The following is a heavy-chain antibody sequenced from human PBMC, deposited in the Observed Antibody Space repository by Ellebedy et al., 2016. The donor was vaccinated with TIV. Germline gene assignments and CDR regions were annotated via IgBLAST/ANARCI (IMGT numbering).Heavy chain of an antibody. CDR2: VYYTGNT. V-gene: IGHV4-39*01. D-gene: IGHD3/OR15-3a*01. CDR1: SGSISSTTYY. CDR3: ASQKTVFGLVIPYYFDS. J-gene: IGHJ4*02. Sequence: SETLSLXCSVASGSISSTTYYWGWIRQPPGKGLEWIGSVYYTGNTFYSPSLKSRTTISVDTSKNQFSLKLKSMTAADTAVYYCASQKTVFGLVIPYYFDSWGQGTLVTVSS.